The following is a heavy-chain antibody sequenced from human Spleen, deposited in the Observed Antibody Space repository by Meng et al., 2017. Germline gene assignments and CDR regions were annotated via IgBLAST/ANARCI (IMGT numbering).Heavy chain of an antibody. CDR1: SGSVSNSYW. Sequence: QMPLQDWGPRLVKPSGTLSLRCAVSSGSVSNSYWWSGVGQPPGQGLEWIGEIYHSGSTNYNPSLKSRVTISVDKSKNQFSLNLSSVTAADTAVYYCARWDRSGSYQVYWGQGTLVTVSS. D-gene: IGHD1-26*01. CDR3: ARWDRSGSYQVY. CDR2: IYHSGST. V-gene: IGHV4-4*02. J-gene: IGHJ4*02.